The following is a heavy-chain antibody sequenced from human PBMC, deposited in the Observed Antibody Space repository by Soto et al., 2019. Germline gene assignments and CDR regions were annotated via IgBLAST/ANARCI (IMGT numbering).Heavy chain of an antibody. CDR1: GYTFTGYY. J-gene: IGHJ6*02. V-gene: IGHV1-2*04. D-gene: IGHD3-3*01. Sequence: ASVKVSCKASGYTFTGYYMHWVRQAPGQGLEWMGWINPNSGGTNYAQKFQGWVTMTRNTSISTAYMELSSLRSEDTAVYYCARASYDFWSGYYYGRTTGSDYYGMDVWGQGTTVTVSS. CDR3: ARASYDFWSGYYYGRTTGSDYYGMDV. CDR2: INPNSGGT.